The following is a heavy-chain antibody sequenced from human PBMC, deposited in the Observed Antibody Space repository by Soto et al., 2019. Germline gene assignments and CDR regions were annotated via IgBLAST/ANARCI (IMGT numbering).Heavy chain of an antibody. CDR1: GYTFTSYD. J-gene: IGHJ4*02. CDR3: ARGRGYSYGYMRLAAAGFDY. Sequence: QVQLVQSGAEVKKPGASVKVSCKASGYTFTSYDINWVRQATGQGLEWMGWMNPNSGNTGYAQKFHGRVTMTRNTSISTAYMELSSLRSEDTAVYYCARGRGYSYGYMRLAAAGFDYWGQGTLVTVSS. CDR2: MNPNSGNT. V-gene: IGHV1-8*01. D-gene: IGHD5-18*01.